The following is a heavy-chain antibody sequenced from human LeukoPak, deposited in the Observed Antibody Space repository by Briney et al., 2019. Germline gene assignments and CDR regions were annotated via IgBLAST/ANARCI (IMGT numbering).Heavy chain of an antibody. J-gene: IGHJ4*02. CDR2: ISGSGVTT. CDR3: RIDILDY. V-gene: IGHV3-23*01. CDR1: GFTFSSFP. D-gene: IGHD2-15*01. Sequence: PGGSLRLSCAASGFTFSSFPMGWVRQAPGKGLEWVSVISGSGVTTYYADSVKGRFTISRDNSKNTLYLQMNSLRAEDTAVYYCRIDILDYWGQGTLVTVSS.